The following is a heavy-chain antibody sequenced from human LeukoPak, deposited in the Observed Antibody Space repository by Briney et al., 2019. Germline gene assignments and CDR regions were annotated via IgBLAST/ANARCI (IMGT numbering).Heavy chain of an antibody. CDR1: GFIFSTYG. Sequence: GGSLRLSCAASGFIFSTYGISWVRQAPGKGLEWVTGIQYDGSKQYYIDSVKGRFTISRDNSRNTVNLQVNSLRAEDTAVYYCVRDFQAKPAFDVWGQGTMVTVSS. J-gene: IGHJ3*01. D-gene: IGHD1-14*01. V-gene: IGHV3-33*05. CDR2: IQYDGSKQ. CDR3: VRDFQAKPAFDV.